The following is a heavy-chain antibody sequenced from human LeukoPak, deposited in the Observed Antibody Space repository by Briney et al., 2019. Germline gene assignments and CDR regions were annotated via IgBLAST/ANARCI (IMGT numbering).Heavy chain of an antibody. Sequence: SGGSLRLSCAASGFSFTTYWMPGVRQAPGKGLEWVANIKPDGSEQFQVDSLKGRFTISRDNAKNSLYLQMNSLRAEDTAVYYWATSVDYAFDHWGQGTLVTVSS. CDR2: IKPDGSEQ. CDR1: GFSFTTYW. D-gene: IGHD4-17*01. J-gene: IGHJ5*02. CDR3: ATSVDYAFDH. V-gene: IGHV3-7*01.